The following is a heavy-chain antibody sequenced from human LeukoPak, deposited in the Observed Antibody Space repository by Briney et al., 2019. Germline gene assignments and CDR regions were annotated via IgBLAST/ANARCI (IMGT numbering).Heavy chain of an antibody. J-gene: IGHJ6*02. Sequence: QSGGSLRLSCAASGFTFRSYGMHWVRQAPGKGLEWVAVISYDGSNKYYADSVKGRFTISRDNSKNTLYLQMNSLRAEDTAVYYCARNPSYGSGSYIVSFYYYYGMDVWGQGTTVTVSS. CDR1: GFTFRSYG. CDR3: ARNPSYGSGSYIVSFYYYYGMDV. CDR2: ISYDGSNK. D-gene: IGHD3-10*01. V-gene: IGHV3-30*03.